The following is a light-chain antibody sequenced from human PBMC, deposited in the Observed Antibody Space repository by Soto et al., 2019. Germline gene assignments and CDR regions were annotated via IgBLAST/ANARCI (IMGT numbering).Light chain of an antibody. CDR1: SSNIGAVYD. Sequence: QSVLTQPPSVSGAPGQRVTISCTGSSSNIGAVYDVHWYQQLPGTAPKLLIYGNSNRPSGVPDRFSGSKSGTSASLAITGLQAADEADYYCQSYVISLSGWVFGGGTKVTVL. J-gene: IGLJ3*02. CDR2: GNS. V-gene: IGLV1-40*01. CDR3: QSYVISLSGWV.